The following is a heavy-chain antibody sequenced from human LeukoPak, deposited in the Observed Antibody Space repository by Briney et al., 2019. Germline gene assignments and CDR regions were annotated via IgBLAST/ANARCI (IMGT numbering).Heavy chain of an antibody. J-gene: IGHJ4*02. CDR3: ARDGRIAGNATQFDY. D-gene: IGHD6-13*01. V-gene: IGHV3-66*01. CDR2: IYSGGST. CDR1: GGSFSGYY. Sequence: PSETLSLTCAVYGGSFSGYYWSWVRQAPGKGLEWVSVIYSGGSTYYADSVKGRFTISRDNSKNTLYLQMNSLRAEDTAVYYCARDGRIAGNATQFDYWGQGTLVTVSS.